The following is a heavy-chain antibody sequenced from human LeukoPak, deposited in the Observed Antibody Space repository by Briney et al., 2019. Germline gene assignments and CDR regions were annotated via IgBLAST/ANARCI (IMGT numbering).Heavy chain of an antibody. J-gene: IGHJ4*02. CDR3: AKAVDVVPAAMYVY. V-gene: IGHV3-23*01. CDR2: ISGSGGST. D-gene: IGHD2-2*01. CDR1: GFTFSRYA. Sequence: PGGSLRLSCAASGFTFSRYAMSLVRQAPGKGLEWVSAISGSGGSTYYADSVKGRCTISRDNSKNTLYLQMNSLRAEDTAVYYRAKAVDVVPAAMYVYWGQGTLVTVSS.